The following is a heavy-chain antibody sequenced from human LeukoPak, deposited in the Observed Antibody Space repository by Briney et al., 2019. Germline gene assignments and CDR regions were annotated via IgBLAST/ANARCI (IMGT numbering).Heavy chain of an antibody. CDR2: IVVGSGNT. D-gene: IGHD3-22*01. V-gene: IGHV1-58*01. CDR1: GFTFISSA. CDR3: AADPSYSSGYRYYFDY. J-gene: IGHJ4*02. Sequence: ASVKVSCKTSGFTFISSAVQWVRQARGQRLEWIGWIVVGSGNTNYAQKFQERVTITRNMSTSTAYMELSSLRSEDTAVYYCAADPSYSSGYRYYFDYWGQGTLVTVSS.